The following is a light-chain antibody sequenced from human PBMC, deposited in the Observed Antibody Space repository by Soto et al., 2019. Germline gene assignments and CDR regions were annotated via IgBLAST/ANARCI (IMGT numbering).Light chain of an antibody. CDR3: SSYTSSSNSV. V-gene: IGLV2-14*01. CDR2: EVS. J-gene: IGLJ1*01. Sequence: QSALTQPASVSGSPGQSITISCTGTNSDVGAYNYVSWFQQHPGRAPKLIIFEVSNRPSGVSHRFSGSKSGNTASLTISGLQTEDEADYYCSSYTSSSNSVFGTGTKVTVL. CDR1: NSDVGAYNY.